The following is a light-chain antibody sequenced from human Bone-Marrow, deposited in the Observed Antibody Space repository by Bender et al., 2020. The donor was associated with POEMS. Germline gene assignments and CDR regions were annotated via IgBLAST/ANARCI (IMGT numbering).Light chain of an antibody. V-gene: IGLV3-21*02. CDR1: FIGDKG. CDR3: QSADSSDSFPV. CDR2: SNG. J-gene: IGLJ2*01. Sequence: SLILTQPPSLSVAPGQTASISCGGNFIGDKGVNWYQQKSGQAPVLVVFSNGDRPSGIPERFSGSSSGTTVTLTISGLQAEDEADYYCQSADSSDSFPVFGGGTKLTVL.